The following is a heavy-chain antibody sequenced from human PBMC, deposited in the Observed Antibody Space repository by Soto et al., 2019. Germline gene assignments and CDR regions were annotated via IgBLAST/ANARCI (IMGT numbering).Heavy chain of an antibody. CDR1: GYTFTSYA. D-gene: IGHD3-9*01. V-gene: IGHV1-3*01. CDR3: ARGRYFDWNFAN. Sequence: ASVKVSCKASGYTFTSYAMHWVRQAPGQRLEWMGWINAGNGNTKYSQKFQGRVTITRDTSASTAYMELSSLRSEDTAVYYCARGRYFDWNFANWGQGTLVTVSS. CDR2: INAGNGNT. J-gene: IGHJ4*02.